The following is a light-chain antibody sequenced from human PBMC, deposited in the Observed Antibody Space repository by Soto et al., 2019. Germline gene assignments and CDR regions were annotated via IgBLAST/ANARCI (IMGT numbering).Light chain of an antibody. J-gene: IGLJ1*01. CDR2: DVS. V-gene: IGLV2-14*03. Sequence: QSALTQPASVSGSPGQSITISCTETSSDVGGSNYVSWYQQHPNKAPKVMIYDVSNRPSGVSNGFSGSKSGNTASLTISGLQAEDEADYYCSSFTSSSTYVFGTGTKLTVL. CDR1: SSDVGGSNY. CDR3: SSFTSSSTYV.